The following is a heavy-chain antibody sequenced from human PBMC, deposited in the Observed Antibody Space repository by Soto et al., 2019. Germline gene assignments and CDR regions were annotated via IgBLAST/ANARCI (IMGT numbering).Heavy chain of an antibody. J-gene: IGHJ4*02. D-gene: IGHD1-1*01. V-gene: IGHV1-46*01. Sequence: ASVKVSCKSSGFTFTNYYIHWVRQAPGQGLEWMGLINPSGGGTFYAQKFQGRVTVTRDTSTGTVYMELSNLRSEDTAVYFCARDSGDTTLRQWGRSFHYWGQGTPVTVSS. CDR2: INPSGGGT. CDR1: GFTFTNYY. CDR3: ARDSGDTTLRQWGRSFHY.